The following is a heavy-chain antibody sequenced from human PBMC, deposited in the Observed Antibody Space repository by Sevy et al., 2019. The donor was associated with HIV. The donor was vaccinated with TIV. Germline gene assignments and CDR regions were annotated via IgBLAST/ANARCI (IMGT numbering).Heavy chain of an antibody. V-gene: IGHV3-7*03. CDR1: GFTFGTYW. Sequence: GGSLRLSCEGSGFTFGTYWMTWVRQAPGKGLEWVANIEQDGSGKDYVDSVKGRFIVSRDNDESVLYLEMKSLRAEDTAVYFCASAQNSYKNRKLCFRLDYWGQGTLVTVSS. J-gene: IGHJ4*02. CDR2: IEQDGSGK. CDR3: ASAQNSYKNRKLCFRLDY. D-gene: IGHD1-20*01.